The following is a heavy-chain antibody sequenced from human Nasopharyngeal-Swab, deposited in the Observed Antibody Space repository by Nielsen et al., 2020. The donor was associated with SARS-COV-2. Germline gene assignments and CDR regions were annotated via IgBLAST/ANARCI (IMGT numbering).Heavy chain of an antibody. CDR3: ARQGTFMDV. J-gene: IGHJ6*03. Sequence: WIRQPPGTGLEWMGRIDPIDSHTNYRPSFEGHVTMSVDKYSSTAYLQWSSLKASDTAIYYCARQGTFMDVWGTGTTVTVSS. D-gene: IGHD2/OR15-2a*01. CDR2: IDPIDSHT. V-gene: IGHV5-10-1*01.